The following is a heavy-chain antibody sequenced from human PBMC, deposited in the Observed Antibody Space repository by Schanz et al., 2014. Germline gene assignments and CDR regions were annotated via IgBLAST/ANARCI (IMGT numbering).Heavy chain of an antibody. J-gene: IGHJ5*02. CDR2: IKSDGSST. Sequence: EVQLVQSGGGLVQPGGSLRLSCAASGFTFSSYWMHWVRQVPGKGPVWVSRIKSDGSSTSYADSVKGRFTISRDNSKNTLYLQMNSLRAEDTAVYYCTRDVRLDRRGNWFDPWGQGTLVTVSS. CDR1: GFTFSSYW. V-gene: IGHV3-74*01. D-gene: IGHD1-1*01. CDR3: TRDVRLDRRGNWFDP.